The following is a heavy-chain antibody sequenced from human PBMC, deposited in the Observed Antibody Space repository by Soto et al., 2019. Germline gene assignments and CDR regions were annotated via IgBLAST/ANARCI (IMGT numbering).Heavy chain of an antibody. D-gene: IGHD3-3*01. Sequence: ASVKVSCKASGYTFTSYYMHWVRQAPGQGLEWMGIINPSGGSTSYAQKFQGRVTMTRDTSTSTVYMELSSLRFEDTAVYYCARDTNDFWSGYPGVYYYGMDVWGQGTTVTVSS. CDR2: INPSGGST. J-gene: IGHJ6*02. CDR1: GYTFTSYY. CDR3: ARDTNDFWSGYPGVYYYGMDV. V-gene: IGHV1-46*01.